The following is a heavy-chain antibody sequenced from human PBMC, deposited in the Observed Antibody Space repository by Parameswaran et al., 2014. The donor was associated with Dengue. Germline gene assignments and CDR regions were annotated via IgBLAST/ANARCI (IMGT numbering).Heavy chain of an antibody. D-gene: IGHD5-18*01. J-gene: IGHJ5*02. CDR3: ARGGTAMVLDWFDP. Sequence: RWIRQPPGKGLEWIGYIYYSGSTYYNPSLKSRVTISVDTSKNQFSLKLSSVTAADTAVYYCARGGTAMVLDWFDPWGQGTLVTVSS. CDR2: IYYSGST. V-gene: IGHV4-31*02.